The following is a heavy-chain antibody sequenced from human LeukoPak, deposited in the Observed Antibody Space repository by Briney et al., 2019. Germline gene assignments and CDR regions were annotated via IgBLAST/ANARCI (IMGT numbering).Heavy chain of an antibody. CDR1: GFIFGNYP. CDR2: ISGAGGSR. CDR3: AKDHAGSTNMQYSSDY. D-gene: IGHD2-2*01. V-gene: IGHV3-23*01. Sequence: GGSLRLSCAASGFIFGNYPMSWVRQAPGKGLEWVSVISGAGGSRYYADSFRGRYTISRDNSKNTLYLQMNSLRAEDTAVYYCAKDHAGSTNMQYSSDYWGQGTLVTVSS. J-gene: IGHJ4*02.